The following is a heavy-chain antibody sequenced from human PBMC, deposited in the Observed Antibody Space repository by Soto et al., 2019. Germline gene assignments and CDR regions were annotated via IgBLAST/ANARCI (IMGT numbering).Heavy chain of an antibody. Sequence: SETLSLTCTVSGGSISSSSYYWGWIRQPPGKGLEWIGSIYYSGGTYYNPSLKSRVTISVDTSKNQFSLKLSSVTAADTAVYYCARDFDWLLLDYWGQGTLVTVS. CDR1: GGSISSSSYY. CDR2: IYYSGGT. D-gene: IGHD3-9*01. V-gene: IGHV4-39*01. CDR3: ARDFDWLLLDY. J-gene: IGHJ4*02.